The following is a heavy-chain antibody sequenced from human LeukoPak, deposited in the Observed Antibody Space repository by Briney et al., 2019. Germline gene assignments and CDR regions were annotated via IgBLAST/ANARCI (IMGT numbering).Heavy chain of an antibody. CDR1: GYTLTELS. J-gene: IGHJ4*02. Sequence: GASVKVSCKVSGYTLTELSMHWVRQATGQGLEWMGWMNPNSGNTGYAQKFQGRVTTTRNTSISTAYMELSSLRSEDTAVYYCARGHRSSSWSDDYWGQGTLVTVSS. CDR3: ARGHRSSSWSDDY. D-gene: IGHD6-13*01. CDR2: MNPNSGNT. V-gene: IGHV1-8*01.